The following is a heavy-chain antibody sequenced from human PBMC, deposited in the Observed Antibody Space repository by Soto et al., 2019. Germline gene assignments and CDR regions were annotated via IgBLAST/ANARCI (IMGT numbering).Heavy chain of an antibody. CDR2: ISYDGGNK. V-gene: IGHV3-30-3*01. Sequence: QVQLVESGGGVVQPGRSLRLSCAASGFTFSSYAMHWVRQAPGKGLEWVAVISYDGGNKYYADSVKGRFTISRDNSKNTRVLQINSLRADDTAVYYVASPDYGSGRYPDYWGQGPLVTVSS. CDR3: ASPDYGSGRYPDY. D-gene: IGHD3-10*01. J-gene: IGHJ4*02. CDR1: GFTFSSYA.